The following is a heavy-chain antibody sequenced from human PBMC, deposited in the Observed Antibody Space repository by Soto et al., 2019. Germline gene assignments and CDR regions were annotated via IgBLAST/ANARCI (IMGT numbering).Heavy chain of an antibody. CDR3: ARDVGYCSSSTCLIDY. J-gene: IGHJ4*02. CDR1: GYTFHTYG. D-gene: IGHD2-2*01. Sequence: VQLVQSGAEVKKPGASVRLSCKASGYTFHTYGISWVRQAPGQGLEWMGWISTFNGETRYAQKFQGRVTVTTDTSTTTGYMELRSLRSDDTAVYYCARDVGYCSSSTCLIDYWGQGTLVTVSS. V-gene: IGHV1-18*01. CDR2: ISTFNGET.